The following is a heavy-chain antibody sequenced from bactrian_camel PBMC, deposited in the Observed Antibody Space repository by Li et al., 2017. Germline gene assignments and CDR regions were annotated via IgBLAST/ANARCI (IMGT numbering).Heavy chain of an antibody. Sequence: QLVESGGGSVQSGGSLSLSCEASGLSFSSVDMGWFRQAPGKEREGVAAIYFLYGTTYYADSVRGRFTISRDNSKRTITLHMNSLKVDDTAMYYCASVRRGAGYRSCQPGDAPFSVWGQGTQVTVS. J-gene: IGHJ4*01. CDR3: ASVRRGAGYRSCQPGDAPFSV. D-gene: IGHD2*01. CDR1: GLSFSSVD. CDR2: IYFLYGTT. V-gene: IGHV3S40*01.